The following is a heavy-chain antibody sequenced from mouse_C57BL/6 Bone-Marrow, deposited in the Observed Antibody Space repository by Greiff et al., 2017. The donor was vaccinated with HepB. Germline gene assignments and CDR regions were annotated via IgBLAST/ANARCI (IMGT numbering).Heavy chain of an antibody. D-gene: IGHD2-4*01. J-gene: IGHJ3*01. CDR2: IYPGDGDT. V-gene: IGHV1-80*01. Sequence: QVQLQQSGAELVKPGASVKISCKASGYAFSSYWMNWVKQRPGKGLEWIGQIYPGDGDTNYNGKFKGKATLTADKSSSTAYMQLSSLTSEDSAVYFCARRTMIKAWFAYWGQGTLVTVSA. CDR3: ARRTMIKAWFAY. CDR1: GYAFSSYW.